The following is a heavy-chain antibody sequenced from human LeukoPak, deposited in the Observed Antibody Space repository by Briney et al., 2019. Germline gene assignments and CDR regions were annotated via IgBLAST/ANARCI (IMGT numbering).Heavy chain of an antibody. Sequence: PGGSLRLSCTASGFTFGDYAMSWVRQAPGKGLEWVGFIRSKAYGGTTEYAASVKGRFTISRDDSKSIAYLQMNSLKTEDTAVYYCTRAPHYYDSSGYYSHWGQGTLVTVSS. CDR3: TRAPHYYDSSGYYSH. CDR1: GFTFGDYA. CDR2: IRSKAYGGTT. V-gene: IGHV3-49*04. J-gene: IGHJ4*02. D-gene: IGHD3-22*01.